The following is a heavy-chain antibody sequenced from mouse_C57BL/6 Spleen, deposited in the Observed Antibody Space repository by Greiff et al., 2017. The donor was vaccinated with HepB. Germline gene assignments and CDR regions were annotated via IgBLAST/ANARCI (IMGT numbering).Heavy chain of an antibody. D-gene: IGHD1-1*01. J-gene: IGHJ2*01. CDR1: GYTFTDYE. Sequence: QVQLQQSGAELVRPGASVTLSCKASGYTFTDYEMHWVKQTPVHGLEWIGAIDPETGGTAYNQKFKGKAILTADKSSSTAYMELRSLTSEDSAVYYCTRRYYYGSSGYFDYWGQGTTLTVSS. CDR3: TRRYYYGSSGYFDY. CDR2: IDPETGGT. V-gene: IGHV1-15*01.